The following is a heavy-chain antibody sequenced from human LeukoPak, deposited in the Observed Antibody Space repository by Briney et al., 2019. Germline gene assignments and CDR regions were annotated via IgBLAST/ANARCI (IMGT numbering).Heavy chain of an antibody. Sequence: PSQTLFLTCTVSGGSISSGSYYWSWIRQPAGKGLEWIGRIYTSGSTNYNPSLKSRVTISVDTSKNQFSLKLSSVTAADTAVYYCARALTAVYYYYMDVWGKGTTVTVSS. J-gene: IGHJ6*03. CDR2: IYTSGST. CDR3: ARALTAVYYYYMDV. CDR1: GGSISSGSYY. V-gene: IGHV4-61*02. D-gene: IGHD6-25*01.